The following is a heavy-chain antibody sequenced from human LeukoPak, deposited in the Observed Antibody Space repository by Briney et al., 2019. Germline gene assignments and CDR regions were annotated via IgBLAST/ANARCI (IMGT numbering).Heavy chain of an antibody. V-gene: IGHV4-59*12. CDR2: ISYSGST. J-gene: IGHJ3*02. Sequence: SETLSLTCTVSGGSISNYYWSWIRQPPGKGLEWIGYISYSGSTNYNPSLKSRVTISVDTSKNQFSLKLSSVTAADTAVYYCARKRGTIFGVAIGAFDIWGQGTMVTVSS. CDR3: ARKRGTIFGVAIGAFDI. CDR1: GGSISNYY. D-gene: IGHD3-3*01.